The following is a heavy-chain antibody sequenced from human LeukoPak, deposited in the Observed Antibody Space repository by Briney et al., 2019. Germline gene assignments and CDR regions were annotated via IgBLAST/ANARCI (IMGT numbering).Heavy chain of an antibody. Sequence: PGGSLRPSCAASGFTFDDYAMHWVRQAPGKGLEWVSGISWNSGSIGYADSVKGRFTISRDNAKNSLYLQMNSLRAEDTALYYCAKERDYGDYFDYWGQGTLVTVSS. V-gene: IGHV3-9*01. CDR1: GFTFDDYA. CDR2: ISWNSGSI. J-gene: IGHJ4*02. CDR3: AKERDYGDYFDY. D-gene: IGHD4-17*01.